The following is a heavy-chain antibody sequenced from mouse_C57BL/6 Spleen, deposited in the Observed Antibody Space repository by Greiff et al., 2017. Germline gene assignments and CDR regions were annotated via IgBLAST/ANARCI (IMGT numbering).Heavy chain of an antibody. V-gene: IGHV8-8*01. CDR3: ARIAQNYYGSSYYAMDY. Sequence: QVTLKESGPGILQPSPTLSLTCSFSGFSLSTFGMGVGWIRQPSGKGLEWLAHIWWDDDKYYNPALKSRLTISKDTSKNQVFLKIATVDTADTATYYGARIAQNYYGSSYYAMDYWGQGTSVTVSS. CDR2: IWWDDDK. D-gene: IGHD1-1*01. J-gene: IGHJ4*01. CDR1: GFSLSTFGMG.